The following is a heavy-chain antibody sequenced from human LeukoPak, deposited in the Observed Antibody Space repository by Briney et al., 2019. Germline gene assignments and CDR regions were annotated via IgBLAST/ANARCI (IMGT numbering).Heavy chain of an antibody. J-gene: IGHJ2*01. D-gene: IGHD3-3*01. CDR2: ISAYNGNT. CDR3: VITIFGVVLSDL. Sequence: ASVKVSCKASGYTFTSYGVSWVRQAPGQGLEWMGWISAYNGNTNYAQKLQGRVTMTTDTSTSTAYMELRSLRSDDTAVYYCVITIFGVVLSDLWGRGTLVTVSS. CDR1: GYTFTSYG. V-gene: IGHV1-18*01.